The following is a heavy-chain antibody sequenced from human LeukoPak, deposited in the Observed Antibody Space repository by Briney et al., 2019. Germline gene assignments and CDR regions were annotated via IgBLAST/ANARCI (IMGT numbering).Heavy chain of an antibody. CDR2: IYYSGST. V-gene: IGHV4-59*08. CDR3: ATGRPSGYDDYYYGMDV. Sequence: PPETLSLTCTVSGGSISSYYWSWIRQPPGKGLEWIGYIYYSGSTNYNPSLKSRVTISVDTSKNQFSLKLSSVTAADTAVYYCATGRPSGYDDYYYGMDVWGQGTTVTVSS. CDR1: GGSISSYY. D-gene: IGHD5-12*01. J-gene: IGHJ6*02.